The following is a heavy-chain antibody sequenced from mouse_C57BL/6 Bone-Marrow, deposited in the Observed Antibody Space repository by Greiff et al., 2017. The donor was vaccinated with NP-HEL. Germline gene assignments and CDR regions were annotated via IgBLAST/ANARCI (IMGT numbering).Heavy chain of an antibody. V-gene: IGHV1-82*01. D-gene: IGHD2-5*01. Sequence: QVQLQQSGPELVKPGASVKISCTASGYAFSSSWMNWVKQRPGKGLEWIGRIYPGDGATNYNGKFKGKATLTADKSSSTAYMQLSSLTSEDSAVYVCASPSYYSNYVFAMDYWGQGTSVTVSS. CDR2: IYPGDGAT. J-gene: IGHJ4*01. CDR3: ASPSYYSNYVFAMDY. CDR1: GYAFSSSW.